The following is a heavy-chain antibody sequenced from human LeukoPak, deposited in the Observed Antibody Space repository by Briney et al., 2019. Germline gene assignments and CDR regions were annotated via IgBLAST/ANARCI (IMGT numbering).Heavy chain of an antibody. D-gene: IGHD3-10*01. CDR2: IKQDGSEK. CDR1: GFTFSNYW. Sequence: PGGSLRLSCAASGFTFSNYWMSWVRQAPGKGLEWVANIKQDGSEKYYVDSVKGRFTVSRDNAKNSLYLQMNSLRAGDTAVFYCARGGMVRRVMGAFDIWGQGTLVTVSS. J-gene: IGHJ3*02. V-gene: IGHV3-7*01. CDR3: ARGGMVRRVMGAFDI.